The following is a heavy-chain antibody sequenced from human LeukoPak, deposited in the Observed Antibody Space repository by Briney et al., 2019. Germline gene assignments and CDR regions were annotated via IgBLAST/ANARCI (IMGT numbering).Heavy chain of an antibody. Sequence: PGGSLRLSCAASGFSFSGFGMHWVRQASGKGLELVAFIQYDGNARYYADSVKGRFTISRDNAKNSLYLQMNSLRAEDTAVYYCAREGEVDQLWFGGDYYYYYMDVWGKGTTVTISS. CDR2: IQYDGNAR. J-gene: IGHJ6*03. CDR1: GFSFSGFG. V-gene: IGHV3-30*02. D-gene: IGHD3-10*01. CDR3: AREGEVDQLWFGGDYYYYYMDV.